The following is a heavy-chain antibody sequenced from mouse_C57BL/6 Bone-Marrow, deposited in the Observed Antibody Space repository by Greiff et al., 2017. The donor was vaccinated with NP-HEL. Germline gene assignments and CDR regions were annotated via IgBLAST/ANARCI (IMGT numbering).Heavy chain of an antibody. Sequence: QVQLQQSGAELARPGASVKLSCKASGYTFTSYGISWVKQRTGQGLEWIGEIYPRSGNTYYNEKFKGKATLTADKSSSTAYMELRSLTSEDSAVYFCARFVDYGSWCAYWGQETLVTVSA. J-gene: IGHJ3*01. CDR3: ARFVDYGSWCAY. D-gene: IGHD2-4*01. V-gene: IGHV1-81*01. CDR2: IYPRSGNT. CDR1: GYTFTSYG.